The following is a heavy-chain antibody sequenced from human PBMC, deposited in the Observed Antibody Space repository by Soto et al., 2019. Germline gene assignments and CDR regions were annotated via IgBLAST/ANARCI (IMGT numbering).Heavy chain of an antibody. CDR3: AKGSSSSRSGWFDP. V-gene: IGHV3-23*01. CDR1: GFAFSTYA. Sequence: EVQLLESGGGLVQPGGSLRLSCAASGFAFSTYAMSWVRHAPGKGLEWVSVISASGGGTYYADSVKGRFTISRDNSKDTLYRQINRLRADDTAVYYCAKGSSSSRSGWFDPWGQGTLVTVSS. CDR2: ISASGGGT. D-gene: IGHD6-6*01. J-gene: IGHJ5*02.